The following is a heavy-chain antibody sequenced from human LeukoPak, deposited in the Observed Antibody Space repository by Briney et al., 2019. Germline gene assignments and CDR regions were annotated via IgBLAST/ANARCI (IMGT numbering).Heavy chain of an antibody. V-gene: IGHV3-53*01. CDR1: GFTVSDNY. J-gene: IGHJ4*02. CDR3: ARGFGGSYRYLDY. CDR2: FYVGGNT. Sequence: GGSLRLSCTVSGFTVSDNYMCWVRQAPGKGLEWVSAFYVGGNTFYADSVKGRFTISRDNSKNTLYLQLNSLRAEDTAVYFCARGFGGSYRYLDYWGQGILVTVSS. D-gene: IGHD3-16*02.